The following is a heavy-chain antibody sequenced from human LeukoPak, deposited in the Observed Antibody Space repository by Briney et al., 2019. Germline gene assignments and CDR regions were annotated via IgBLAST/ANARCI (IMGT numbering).Heavy chain of an antibody. Sequence: PGGSLRLSCAASGFTFSNSAMTWVRQAPGKGLDWVSAINGDGGRTYHADSVKGRFTISRDNSKNTLYLQMNSLRVEDTAVYYCAKDIKGTNYYNYGMGDWGQGTTVTVSS. D-gene: IGHD3-10*01. CDR1: GFTFSNSA. J-gene: IGHJ6*02. V-gene: IGHV3-23*01. CDR3: AKDIKGTNYYNYGMGD. CDR2: INGDGGRT.